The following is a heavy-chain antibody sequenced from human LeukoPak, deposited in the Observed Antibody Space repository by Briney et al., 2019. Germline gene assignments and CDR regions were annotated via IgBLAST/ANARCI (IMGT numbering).Heavy chain of an antibody. CDR1: GGSFSGYY. V-gene: IGHV4-34*01. CDR2: INHSGST. CDR3: ARAHATNYDFWSGYYTGIDY. Sequence: SETLSLTCAVYGGSFSGYYWSWIRQPPGKGLEWIGEINHSGSTNYNPSLKSRVTISVDTSKNQFSLKLSSVTAADTAVYYCARAHATNYDFWSGYYTGIDYWGQGTLVTVSS. D-gene: IGHD3-3*01. J-gene: IGHJ4*02.